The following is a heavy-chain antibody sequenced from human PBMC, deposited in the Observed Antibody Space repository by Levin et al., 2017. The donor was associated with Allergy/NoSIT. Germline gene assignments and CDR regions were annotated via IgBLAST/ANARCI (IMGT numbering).Heavy chain of an antibody. CDR2: IHYSGAT. J-gene: IGHJ6*02. CDR1: GAPISSYY. Sequence: SETLSLTCTVSGAPISSYYWSWIRQTPGRQLEWIGYIHYSGATKYNPALNSRVTISLDTGKNQLSLKLNFVTAADSAVYYCARARTVPTGCARGTCISGAEVLGQGTTVTVSS. D-gene: IGHD1-14*01. CDR3: ARARTVPTGCARGTCISGAEV. V-gene: IGHV4-59*01.